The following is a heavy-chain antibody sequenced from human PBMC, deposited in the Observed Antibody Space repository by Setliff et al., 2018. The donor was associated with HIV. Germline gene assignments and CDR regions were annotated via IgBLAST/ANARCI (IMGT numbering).Heavy chain of an antibody. CDR1: GYTFTSYD. Sequence: GASVKVSCKASGYTFTSYDISWVRQAPGQGLEWMGWISAYNGNTNYAQKLQGRVTMTTDTSTSTAYMELSSLRSEDTAVYYCARDCRVGWVFTYGMDVWGQGTLVTVSS. CDR2: ISAYNGNT. V-gene: IGHV1-18*01. D-gene: IGHD6-13*01. CDR3: ARDCRVGWVFTYGMDV. J-gene: IGHJ6*02.